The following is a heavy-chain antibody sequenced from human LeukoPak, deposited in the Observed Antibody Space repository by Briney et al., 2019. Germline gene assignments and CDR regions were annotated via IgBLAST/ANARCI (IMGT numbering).Heavy chain of an antibody. CDR2: MNPDGGNT. D-gene: IGHD3-10*01. CDR1: GYTFTSYD. J-gene: IGHJ6*03. Sequence: ASVKLSCKASGYTFTSYDINWVRQATGQGLEWMGWMNPDGGNTGYAQKFQGRVTMTRNTSISTAYMELSSLRSEDTAVYYCAKGSVTMVRGVPYYYYYYMDVWGKGTPVTVFS. CDR3: AKGSVTMVRGVPYYYYYYMDV. V-gene: IGHV1-8*01.